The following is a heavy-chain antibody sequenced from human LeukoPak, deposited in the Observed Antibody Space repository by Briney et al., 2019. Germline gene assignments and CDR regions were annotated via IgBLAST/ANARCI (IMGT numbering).Heavy chain of an antibody. J-gene: IGHJ4*01. Sequence: GGSLRLSCAASGFTFSIYAMTCVRQAPGKGLEWVSAISGSGGTTYNADSVKGRFTISRDNSKNTLYLQMNSLRAEDTAVYYCAKASHLTGYYLPIDYWGHGTLVTVSS. CDR2: ISGSGGTT. CDR3: AKASHLTGYYLPIDY. V-gene: IGHV3-23*01. D-gene: IGHD3-9*01. CDR1: GFTFSIYA.